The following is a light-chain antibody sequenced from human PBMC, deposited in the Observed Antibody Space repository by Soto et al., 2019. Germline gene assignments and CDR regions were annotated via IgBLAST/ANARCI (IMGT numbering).Light chain of an antibody. CDR3: QQANSFPPV. CDR2: AAS. CDR1: QSISSY. V-gene: IGKV1-39*01. J-gene: IGKJ5*01. Sequence: DIQMTQSPSSLSASVGDRVTITCRASQSISSYLNWYQQKPGKAPKLLIYAASSLQSGVPSRFSGSGSGTDFTLTISSLQPEDFATYYCQQANSFPPVFGQGTRLEI.